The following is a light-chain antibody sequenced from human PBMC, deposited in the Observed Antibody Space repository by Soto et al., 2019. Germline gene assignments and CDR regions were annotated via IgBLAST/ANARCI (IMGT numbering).Light chain of an antibody. J-gene: IGKJ2*03. CDR3: QQYNSYPYS. CDR2: KAS. CDR1: QTIFSW. V-gene: IGKV1-5*03. Sequence: FQMTQSPSTLSASVGDRVSITSRASQTIFSWLAWYQQKPGKAPKLLIYKASSLESGVPSRYSGSGSGTEFTLTISGLQPDDFATYFCQQYNSYPYSFGQGTKLEIK.